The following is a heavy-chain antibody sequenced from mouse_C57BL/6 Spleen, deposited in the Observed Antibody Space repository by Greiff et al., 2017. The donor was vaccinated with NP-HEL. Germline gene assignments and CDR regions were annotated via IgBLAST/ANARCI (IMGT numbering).Heavy chain of an antibody. CDR1: GYTFTDYN. V-gene: IGHV1-18*01. D-gene: IGHD1-1*01. J-gene: IGHJ4*01. CDR2: INPNNGGT. CDR3: TRAQITTVVATKNYAMDY. Sequence: EVQLQQSGPELVKPGASVKIPCKASGYTFTDYNMDWVKQSHGKSLEWIGDINPNNGGTIYNQKFKGKATLTVDKSSSTAYMELRSLTSEDTAVYYWTRAQITTVVATKNYAMDYWGQGTSVTVSS.